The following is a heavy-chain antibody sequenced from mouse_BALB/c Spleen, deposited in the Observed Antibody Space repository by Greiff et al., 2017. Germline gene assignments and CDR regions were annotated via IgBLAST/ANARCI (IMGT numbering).Heavy chain of an antibody. D-gene: IGHD3-3*01. CDR2: ISSGGSYT. Sequence: EVKLVESGGGLVKPGGSLKLSCAASGFTFSSYAMSWVRQSPEKRLEWVAEISSGGSYTYYPDTVTGRFTISRDNAKNTLYLEMSSLRSEDTAMYYCAREGQLGWFAYWGQGTLVTVSA. CDR3: AREGQLGWFAY. J-gene: IGHJ3*01. CDR1: GFTFSSYA. V-gene: IGHV5-9-4*01.